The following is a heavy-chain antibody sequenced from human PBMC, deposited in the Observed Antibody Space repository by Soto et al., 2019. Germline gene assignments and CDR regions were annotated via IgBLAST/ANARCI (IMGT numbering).Heavy chain of an antibody. J-gene: IGHJ6*02. CDR3: ARDLDYYDSSGYYRHYYYYGMDV. D-gene: IGHD3-22*01. CDR2: IWYDGSNK. CDR1: GFTFSSYG. Sequence: QVQLVESGGGVVQPGRSLRLSCAASGFTFSSYGMHWVRQAPGKVLEWVAVIWYDGSNKYYADSVKGRFTISRDNSKNTLYLQMNSLRAEDTAVYYCARDLDYYDSSGYYRHYYYYGMDVWGQGTTVTVSS. V-gene: IGHV3-33*01.